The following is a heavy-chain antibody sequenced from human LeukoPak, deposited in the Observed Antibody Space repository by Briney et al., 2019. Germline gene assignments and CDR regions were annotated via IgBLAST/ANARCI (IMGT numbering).Heavy chain of an antibody. Sequence: SETLSLTCAVYGGSFSGYYWSWIRQSPGEGLEWMGEINHSGSTNYNPSLKSRVTISVDTSKNQFSLKLSSVTAADTAVYYCASRIAAAEWFDPWGQGTLVTVSS. V-gene: IGHV4-34*01. CDR3: ASRIAAAEWFDP. CDR2: INHSGST. CDR1: GGSFSGYY. D-gene: IGHD6-13*01. J-gene: IGHJ5*02.